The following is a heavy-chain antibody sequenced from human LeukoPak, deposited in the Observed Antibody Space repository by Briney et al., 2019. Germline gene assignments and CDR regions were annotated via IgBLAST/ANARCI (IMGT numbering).Heavy chain of an antibody. D-gene: IGHD2-2*01. CDR1: GGTFSSYA. CDR2: IIPILGIA. J-gene: IGHJ5*02. CDR3: ARDPVLGYCSSTSCDRWFDP. Sequence: ASVKVSCKASGGTFSSYAISWVRQAPGQGLEWMGRIIPILGIANYAQKFQGRVTITADKSTRTAYMELSSLRSEDTAVYYCARDPVLGYCSSTSCDRWFDPWGQGTLVTVSS. V-gene: IGHV1-69*04.